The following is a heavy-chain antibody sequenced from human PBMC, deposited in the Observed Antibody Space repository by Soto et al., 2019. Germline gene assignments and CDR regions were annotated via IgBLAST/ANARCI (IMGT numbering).Heavy chain of an antibody. J-gene: IGHJ6*02. Sequence: QVQLVESGGGVVQXGXALTLSCAASGFTFTSYGIYWVRQAPGKGLQWVAVTWYHGSYKYYEDSVKGRFTISTDNSKNTVYLQMNSLRAEDTAVYYCARDRAYGMDVWGQGTTVTVSS. CDR1: GFTFTSYG. CDR3: ARDRAYGMDV. CDR2: TWYHGSYK. V-gene: IGHV3-33*01.